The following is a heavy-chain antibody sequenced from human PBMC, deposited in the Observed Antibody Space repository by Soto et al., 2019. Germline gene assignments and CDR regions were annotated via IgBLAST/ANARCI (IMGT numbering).Heavy chain of an antibody. V-gene: IGHV1-46*01. J-gene: IGHJ5*02. D-gene: IGHD3-22*01. CDR3: ARDLPDYYDSSGYYFGFDP. CDR2: INPSGGST. Sequence: ASVKVSCKASGYTYTSYYMHWVRQAPGQGLEWMGIINPSGGSTSYAQKFQGRVTMTRDTSTSTVYMELSSLRSEDTAVYYCARDLPDYYDSSGYYFGFDPWGQGTLVTVSS. CDR1: GYTYTSYY.